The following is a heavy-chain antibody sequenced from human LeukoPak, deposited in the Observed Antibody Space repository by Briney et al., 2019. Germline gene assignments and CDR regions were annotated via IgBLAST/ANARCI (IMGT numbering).Heavy chain of an antibody. CDR1: GFTFSSYG. D-gene: IGHD2-21*02. J-gene: IGHJ4*02. CDR3: ARGVVVTVYFDY. CDR2: ISYDGSNK. Sequence: GGSLRLSCAASGFTFSSYGMHWVRQAPGKGLEWVAVISYDGSNKYYADSVRGRFTISRDNSKNTLYLQMNSLRAEDTAVYFCARGVVVTVYFDYWGQGTLVTVSS. V-gene: IGHV3-30*03.